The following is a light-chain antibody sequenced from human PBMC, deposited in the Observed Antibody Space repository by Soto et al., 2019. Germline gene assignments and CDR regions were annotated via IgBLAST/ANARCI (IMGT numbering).Light chain of an antibody. V-gene: IGLV2-14*01. J-gene: IGLJ1*01. CDR1: SSGVGGYNY. CDR3: SSYTSSSTNV. Sequence: QSVLTQPASVSGSPGQSITISCTGTSSGVGGYNYVSWYQQHPGKAPKLMIYDVSNRPSGVSNRFSGSKSGNTASLTISGLQAEDEADYYCSSYTSSSTNVFGTGTKVTVL. CDR2: DVS.